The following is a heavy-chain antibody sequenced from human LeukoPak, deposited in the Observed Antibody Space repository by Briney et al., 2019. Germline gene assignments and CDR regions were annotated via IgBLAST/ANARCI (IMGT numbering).Heavy chain of an antibody. V-gene: IGHV4-61*08. CDR3: ARDRGGYSSSWTPFDY. Sequence: SETLSLTCTVSGGSISSGDYYWSWIRQPPGKGLEWIGYIYYSGSTNYNPSLKSRVTMSVDTSKNQFSLKLSSVTAADTAVYYCARDRGGYSSSWTPFDYWGQGTLVTVSS. CDR1: GGSISSGDYY. D-gene: IGHD6-13*01. CDR2: IYYSGST. J-gene: IGHJ4*02.